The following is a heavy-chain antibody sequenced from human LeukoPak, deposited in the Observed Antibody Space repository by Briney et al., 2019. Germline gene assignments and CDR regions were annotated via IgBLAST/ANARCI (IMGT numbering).Heavy chain of an antibody. V-gene: IGHV4-39*01. J-gene: IGHJ4*02. D-gene: IGHD3-10*01. Sequence: SETLSLTCTVSGGSISSRSYFWGWIRQPPGKGLEWTGSIYYSGSTYYNPSLKSRVTISVDTSKNQFSLRLNSVTAADTAVYHCVMWFGELYYFDYWGQGTLVTVSS. CDR3: VMWFGELYYFDY. CDR2: IYYSGST. CDR1: GGSISSRSYF.